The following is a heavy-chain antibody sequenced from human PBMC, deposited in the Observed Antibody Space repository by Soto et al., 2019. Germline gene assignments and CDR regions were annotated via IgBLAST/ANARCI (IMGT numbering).Heavy chain of an antibody. V-gene: IGHV1-3*05. Sequence: QVQLVQSGAEEKMPGASVKVSCKASGYTFTGYAMHWVRQATGQRLEWMGWINAGNGNTKYSQKFQGRVTITRDTSASAAYMELISLSSEDTAVYYCARAVAVPADFDYWGQGTLVTVSS. J-gene: IGHJ4*02. CDR1: GYTFTGYA. CDR2: INAGNGNT. D-gene: IGHD6-19*01. CDR3: ARAVAVPADFDY.